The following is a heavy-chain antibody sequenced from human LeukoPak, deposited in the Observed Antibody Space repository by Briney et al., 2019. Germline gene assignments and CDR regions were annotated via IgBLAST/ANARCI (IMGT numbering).Heavy chain of an antibody. CDR2: IQHDGSNK. CDR1: GFAFSSYG. D-gene: IGHD5-18*01. CDR3: AKGAGYSYGYEVDY. Sequence: GGSLRLSCAASGFAFSSYGTHWVRQAPGKGLEWVAFIQHDGSNKYYADSVKGRFTISRDNSKNTLYLQMNSLRAEDTAVYYCAKGAGYSYGYEVDYWGQGTLVTVSS. J-gene: IGHJ4*02. V-gene: IGHV3-30*02.